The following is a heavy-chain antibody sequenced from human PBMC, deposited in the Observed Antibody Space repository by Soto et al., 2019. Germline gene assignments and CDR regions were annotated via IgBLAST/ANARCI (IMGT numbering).Heavy chain of an antibody. D-gene: IGHD2-15*01. CDR3: ARGRIFQTAGPLQYFFYYLDV. J-gene: IGHJ6*03. V-gene: IGHV1-18*01. Sequence: ASVKVSCKASGYIFSSFGIVWVRQAPGQGLEWMGWISAYNGNTNYAQKFQGLVTMTRDTSISTAYMELGRLRSDDTALYYCARGRIFQTAGPLQYFFYYLDVWGKGSTVTVSS. CDR2: ISAYNGNT. CDR1: GYIFSSFG.